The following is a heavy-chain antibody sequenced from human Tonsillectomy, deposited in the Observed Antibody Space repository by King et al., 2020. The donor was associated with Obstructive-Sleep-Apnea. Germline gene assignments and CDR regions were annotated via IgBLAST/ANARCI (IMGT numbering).Heavy chain of an antibody. J-gene: IGHJ4*02. Sequence: VQLVESGGGVVQPGRSLRLSCAASGFTFRSYGMHWVRQAPGKGLEWVAVIWYDGSNKYYADSVKGRFTISRDNSKNTLYLQMNSLRAEDTAVYYCAREPVNYYDSSGYLGTDYWGQGTLVTVSS. CDR1: GFTFRSYG. CDR2: IWYDGSNK. D-gene: IGHD3-22*01. CDR3: AREPVNYYDSSGYLGTDY. V-gene: IGHV3-33*01.